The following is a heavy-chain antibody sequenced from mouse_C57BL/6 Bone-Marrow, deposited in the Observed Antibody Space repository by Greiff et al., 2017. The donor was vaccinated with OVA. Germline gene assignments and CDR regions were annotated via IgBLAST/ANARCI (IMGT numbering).Heavy chain of an antibody. J-gene: IGHJ3*01. CDR2: ISGGGGNT. V-gene: IGHV5-9*01. CDR3: ARPLLSSDY. CDR1: GFTFSSYT. Sequence: EVQGVESGGGLVKPGGSLKLSCAASGFTFSSYTMSWVRQTPEKRLEWVATISGGGGNTYYPDSVKGRFTISRDNAKNTLYLQMSSLRSEDTALYYCARPLLSSDYWGQGTLATVSA. D-gene: IGHD6-1*01.